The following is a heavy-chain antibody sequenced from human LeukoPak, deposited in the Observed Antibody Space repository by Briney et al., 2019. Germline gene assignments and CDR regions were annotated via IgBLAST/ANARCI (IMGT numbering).Heavy chain of an antibody. CDR1: GFAFSSYS. CDR3: AREGDAFDF. J-gene: IGHJ3*01. Sequence: GGSLRLSCAASGFAFSSYSMSWVRQPPAKGLEWVANMRQDGSEKLYVDSVKGRFTISRDDAKNSLYLQMDRLRAEDTAIYYCAREGDAFDFWGQGTMVTVSS. V-gene: IGHV3-7*01. CDR2: MRQDGSEK.